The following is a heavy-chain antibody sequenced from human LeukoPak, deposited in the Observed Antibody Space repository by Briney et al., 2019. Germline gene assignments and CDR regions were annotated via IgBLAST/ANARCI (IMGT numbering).Heavy chain of an antibody. V-gene: IGHV4-4*07. CDR1: GGSISSYY. CDR2: IYTSGST. Sequence: MASETLSLTCTVSGGSISSYYWSWIRQPAGKGLEWIGRIYTSGSTNYNPSLKSRVTMSVDTSKNQFSLRLSSVTAADTAVYYCARVDGVGATYWFDPWGQGTLVTVSS. CDR3: ARVDGVGATYWFDP. J-gene: IGHJ5*02. D-gene: IGHD1-26*01.